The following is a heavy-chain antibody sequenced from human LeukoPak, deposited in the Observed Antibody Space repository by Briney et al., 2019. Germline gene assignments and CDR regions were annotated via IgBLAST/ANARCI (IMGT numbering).Heavy chain of an antibody. J-gene: IGHJ6*03. D-gene: IGHD2-2*01. CDR2: ISSSRSYI. V-gene: IGHV3-21*01. Sequence: GGSLRLSCAASGFTFSSYSMNWVRQAPGKGLEWVSSISSSRSYIYYADSVKGRFTISRDNAKNSLYLQMNSLRAEDTAVYYCARESDVVVPAAMKYYYYMDVWGKGTTVTVSS. CDR1: GFTFSSYS. CDR3: ARESDVVVPAAMKYYYYMDV.